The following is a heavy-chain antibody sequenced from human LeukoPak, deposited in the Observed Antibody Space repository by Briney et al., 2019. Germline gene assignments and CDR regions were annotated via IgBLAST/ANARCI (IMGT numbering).Heavy chain of an antibody. CDR2: IRSKIDGGAT. CDR3: YTSITDY. J-gene: IGHJ4*02. CDR1: GYNVNNAW. D-gene: IGHD2-21*01. Sequence: GGSLRLSCAASGYNVNNAWMSWVRQAPGKGLEWVGRIRSKIDGGATDYAAPVKGRFTISRDDSKNTLYLQINSLKIEDTAMYYCYTSITDYWGQGTLVTVSS. V-gene: IGHV3-15*07.